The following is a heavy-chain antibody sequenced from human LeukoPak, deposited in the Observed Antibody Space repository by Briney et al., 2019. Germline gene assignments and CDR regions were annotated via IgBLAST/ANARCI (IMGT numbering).Heavy chain of an antibody. CDR1: GGSTSGYY. J-gene: IGHJ4*02. Sequence: SETLSLTCTVSGGSTSGYYWSWIRQPPGKGLEWIGYFYYSGSTNYNPSLKSRVTISVDTSKNQFSLKLSSVTAADTAVYYCARGGSAMALGYWGQGTLVTVSS. D-gene: IGHD5-18*01. CDR3: ARGGSAMALGY. V-gene: IGHV4-59*01. CDR2: FYYSGST.